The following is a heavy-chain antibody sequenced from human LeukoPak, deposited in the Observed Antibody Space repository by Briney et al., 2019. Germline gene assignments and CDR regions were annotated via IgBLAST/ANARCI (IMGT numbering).Heavy chain of an antibody. D-gene: IGHD3-3*01. CDR3: ARDRPPGRGYYPVSPFDF. CDR2: ISTYNSNT. V-gene: IGHV1-18*01. J-gene: IGHJ4*02. Sequence: GASVKVSCKASGYTFTSYGISWVRQAPGQGLEWMGWISTYNSNTNYAQNLQDRVTMTTDTSTSTASMELRSLRSDDTAMYYCARDRPPGRGYYPVSPFDFWGQGTLVIVSS. CDR1: GYTFTSYG.